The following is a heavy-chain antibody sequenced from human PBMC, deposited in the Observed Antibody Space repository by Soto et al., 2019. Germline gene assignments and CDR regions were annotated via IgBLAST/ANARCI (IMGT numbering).Heavy chain of an antibody. CDR2: ISSNGVGT. CDR1: GFTLSGYA. CDR3: ARRARPDFYYMDV. V-gene: IGHV3-64*01. D-gene: IGHD6-6*01. Sequence: ESGGGLAQPGGSLRLSCAASGFTLSGYAMDWVRQAPGKGLESVSGISSNGVGTYYANSVQGRFTISRDNSKNTVYLQMGSLRPEDMDVYYCARRARPDFYYMDVWGKGTTVTVSS. J-gene: IGHJ6*03.